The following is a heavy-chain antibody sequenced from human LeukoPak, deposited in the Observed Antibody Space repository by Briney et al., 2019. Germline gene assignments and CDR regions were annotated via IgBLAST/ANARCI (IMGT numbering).Heavy chain of an antibody. CDR2: ISYDGSNK. CDR3: ARDSNTYYYDSSGYYYYYYGMDV. D-gene: IGHD3-22*01. Sequence: GGSLRLSCAASGFTFSSYAMSWVRQAPGKGLEWVAVISYDGSNKYYADSVKGRFTISRDNSKNTLYLQMNSLRAEDTAVYYCARDSNTYYYDSSGYYYYYYGMDVWGQGTTVTVSS. V-gene: IGHV3-30-3*01. J-gene: IGHJ6*02. CDR1: GFTFSSYA.